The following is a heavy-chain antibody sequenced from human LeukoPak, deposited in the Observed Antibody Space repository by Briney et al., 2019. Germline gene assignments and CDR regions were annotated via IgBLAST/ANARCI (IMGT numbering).Heavy chain of an antibody. Sequence: GGSLRLSCAASGFTFSSYGMHWVRQAPGKGLEWVAVISYDGSNKYYADSVKGRFTISRDNSKNTLYLQMNSLRAEDTAVYYCAKGDTSSWYTDVGYWGQGTLVTVSS. V-gene: IGHV3-30*18. CDR2: ISYDGSNK. J-gene: IGHJ4*02. CDR3: AKGDTSSWYTDVGY. CDR1: GFTFSSYG. D-gene: IGHD6-13*01.